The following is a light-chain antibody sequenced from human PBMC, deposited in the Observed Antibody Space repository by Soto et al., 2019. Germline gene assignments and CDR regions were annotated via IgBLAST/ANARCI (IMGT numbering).Light chain of an antibody. CDR2: DAS. V-gene: IGKV3-11*01. CDR1: QSVSGY. J-gene: IGKJ4*01. Sequence: EIVLTQSPATLSLSPGERATLSCRASQSVSGYLAWYQQKPGQAPRLLIYDASSRANGIPARFTGSGSGTDFSLTISSLEPEDFAVYYCQQRTNWHLTFGGGTTVEIK. CDR3: QQRTNWHLT.